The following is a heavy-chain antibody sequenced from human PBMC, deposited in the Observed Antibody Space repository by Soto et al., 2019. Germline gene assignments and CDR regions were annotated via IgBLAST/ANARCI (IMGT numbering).Heavy chain of an antibody. CDR3: VRQYYDFWTDYPDFDY. Sequence: ASVKVSCKTSGYTFTKYDISWVRQAPGQGLEWLGLISPNSGRPSYAQKFEGRVTMTTDTSTTTAYLELRSLRSDDTAVYYCVRQYYDFWTDYPDFDYWGQGTLVTVSS. CDR1: GYTFTKYD. D-gene: IGHD3-3*01. J-gene: IGHJ4*02. CDR2: ISPNSGRP. V-gene: IGHV1-18*04.